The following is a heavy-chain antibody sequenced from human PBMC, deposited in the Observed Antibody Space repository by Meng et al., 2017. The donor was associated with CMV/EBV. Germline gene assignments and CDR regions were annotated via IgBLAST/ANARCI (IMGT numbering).Heavy chain of an antibody. CDR3: AKDNTSYDSSAYLDY. CDR2: IYSGGSST. Sequence: GGSLRLSCAASGFTFSSYAMNWVRQAPGKGLEWVSVIYSGGSSTYYADSVKGRFTISRDNSKNTLYLQMNSLRAEDTAVYYCAKDNTSYDSSAYLDYWGQGTLVTVSS. V-gene: IGHV3-23*03. D-gene: IGHD3-22*01. CDR1: GFTFSSYA. J-gene: IGHJ4*02.